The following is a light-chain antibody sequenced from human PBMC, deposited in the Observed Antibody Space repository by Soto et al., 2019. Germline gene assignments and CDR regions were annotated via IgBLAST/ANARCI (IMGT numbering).Light chain of an antibody. J-gene: IGLJ1*01. Sequence: QSALTQPRSVSGSPGQSITISCTGTSSDVGGYNYVSWYRQHPGKAPKLMIYDVSKRPSGVPDRFSGSKSGNTASLTISGLQAEDEADYYCQSYDSSLSGYVFGTGTKLTVL. CDR3: QSYDSSLSGYV. CDR2: DVS. V-gene: IGLV2-11*01. CDR1: SSDVGGYNY.